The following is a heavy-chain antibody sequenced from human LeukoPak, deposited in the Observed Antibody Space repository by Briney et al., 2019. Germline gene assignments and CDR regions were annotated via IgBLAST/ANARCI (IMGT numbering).Heavy chain of an antibody. CDR3: TTEVDTMIVVVTY. CDR2: IKSKTDGGTT. Sequence: GSLRLSCAASGFTFSNAWMSWVRQAPGKGLEWVGRIKSKTDGGTTDYAAPVKGRFTISRDDSKNTLYLQMNSLKTEDTAVYYCTTEVDTMIVVVTYWGQGTLVTVSS. CDR1: GFTFSNAW. V-gene: IGHV3-15*01. D-gene: IGHD3-22*01. J-gene: IGHJ4*02.